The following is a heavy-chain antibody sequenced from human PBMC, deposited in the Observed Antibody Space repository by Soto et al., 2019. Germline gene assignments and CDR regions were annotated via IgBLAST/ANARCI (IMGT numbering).Heavy chain of an antibody. Sequence: QVQLQESGPGLVKPSQTLSLTCTVSGGSISSGGHFWSWIRQHPGKGLEWIGDINYSGSTYSNPSLKSRVTISVDTSKNQFSLKLSSVTAADTAVYYCARDILLWFGELPPRAHDAFDIWGQGTMVTVSS. J-gene: IGHJ3*02. V-gene: IGHV4-31*03. CDR3: ARDILLWFGELPPRAHDAFDI. D-gene: IGHD3-10*01. CDR2: INYSGST. CDR1: GGSISSGGHF.